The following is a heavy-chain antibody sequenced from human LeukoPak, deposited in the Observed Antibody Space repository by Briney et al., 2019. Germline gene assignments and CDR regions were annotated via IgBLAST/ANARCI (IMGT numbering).Heavy chain of an antibody. V-gene: IGHV4-34*01. CDR3: ARQPRPYSSIDY. J-gene: IGHJ4*02. CDR2: INHSGST. Sequence: SETLSLTCAVYGGSFSGYYWSWIRQPQGKGLEWIGEINHSGSTNYNPSLKSRVTISVDTSKNQFSLKLSSVAAADTAVYYCARQPRPYSSIDYWGQGTLVTVSS. D-gene: IGHD6-19*01. CDR1: GGSFSGYY.